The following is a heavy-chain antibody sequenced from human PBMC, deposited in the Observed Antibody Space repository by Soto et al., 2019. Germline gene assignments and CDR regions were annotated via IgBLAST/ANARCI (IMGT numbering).Heavy chain of an antibody. Sequence: PSETLSLTCAVSGGSISSSNWWSWVRQPPGKGLEWIGEIYHSGSTNYNPSLKSRVTISVDKSKNQFSLKLSSVTAADTAVYYCARVLAVAGTITYYYYGMDVWVQGTMVTVSS. J-gene: IGHJ6*02. D-gene: IGHD6-19*01. CDR2: IYHSGST. V-gene: IGHV4-4*02. CDR1: GGSISSSNW. CDR3: ARVLAVAGTITYYYYGMDV.